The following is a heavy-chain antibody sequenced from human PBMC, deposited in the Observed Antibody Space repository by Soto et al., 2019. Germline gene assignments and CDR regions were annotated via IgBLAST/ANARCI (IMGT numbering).Heavy chain of an antibody. V-gene: IGHV3-66*01. CDR2: IYSGGST. D-gene: IGHD6-19*01. J-gene: IGHJ4*02. Sequence: GGSLRLSCAASGFTVSSNYMSWVRQAPGKGLEWVSVIYSGGSTYYADSGKGRFTISRDNSKNTLYLQMNSLRAEDTAVYYCARGESSGWLPTMYYFDYWGQGTLVTVSS. CDR1: GFTVSSNY. CDR3: ARGESSGWLPTMYYFDY.